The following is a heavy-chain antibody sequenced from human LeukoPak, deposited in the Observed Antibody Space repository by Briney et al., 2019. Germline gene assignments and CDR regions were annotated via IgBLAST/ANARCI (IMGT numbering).Heavy chain of an antibody. V-gene: IGHV1-2*02. CDR2: INPNSGGT. Sequence: ASVKVSCKASGYTFTGYYMHWVRQAPGQGLEWMGWINPNSGGTNYAQKFQGRVTMTRDTSISTAYMELSRLRSDDTAVYYCARGTMVRGTVSYTDVWGKGTTVTISS. CDR3: ARGTMVRGTVSYTDV. J-gene: IGHJ6*03. CDR1: GYTFTGYY. D-gene: IGHD3-10*01.